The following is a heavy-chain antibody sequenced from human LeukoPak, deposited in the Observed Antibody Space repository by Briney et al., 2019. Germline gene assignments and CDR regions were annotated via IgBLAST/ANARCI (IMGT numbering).Heavy chain of an antibody. CDR1: GGTFSSYA. CDR2: IIPIFGTA. V-gene: IGHV1-69*05. J-gene: IGHJ6*03. D-gene: IGHD2-2*01. CDR3: ARAPRYCSSTSCYHHYYMDV. Sequence: GASVKVSCKASGGTFSSYAISWVRQAPGQGLEWMGGIIPIFGTANYAQKFQGRVTITTDESTSTAYMELSSLRSEDTAVYYCARAPRYCSSTSCYHHYYMDVWGKGTTVTVSS.